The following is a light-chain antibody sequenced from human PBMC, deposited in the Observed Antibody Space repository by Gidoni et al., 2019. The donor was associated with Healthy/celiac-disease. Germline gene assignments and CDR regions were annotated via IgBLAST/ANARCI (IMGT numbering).Light chain of an antibody. V-gene: IGKV1-5*03. CDR3: QQYNSYWT. CDR1: QSISSW. J-gene: IGKJ1*01. CDR2: KAS. Sequence: DIQMTQSPSTLSASVVDRVTINCRASQSISSWLAWYQQKPGKAPKLLIYKASSLESGVPSRFSVSGSGTEFTLTISSLQPDDFATYYCQQYNSYWTFGQGTKVEIK.